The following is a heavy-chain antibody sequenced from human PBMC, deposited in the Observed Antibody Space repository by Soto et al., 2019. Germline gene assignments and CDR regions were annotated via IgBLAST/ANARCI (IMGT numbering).Heavy chain of an antibody. D-gene: IGHD2-2*02. J-gene: IGHJ6*02. CDR1: GYTFTSYD. CDR2: MNPNSGNT. CDR3: ARGRRGPAAIWVYYYYGMDV. Sequence: QVQLVQSGAEVKKPGASVKVSCKASGYTFTSYDINWVRQATGQGLEWMGWMNPNSGNTGYAQKFQGRVTMTRNTSRSTAYMELSSLRSEDTAVYYCARGRRGPAAIWVYYYYGMDVWCQGTTVTVSS. V-gene: IGHV1-8*01.